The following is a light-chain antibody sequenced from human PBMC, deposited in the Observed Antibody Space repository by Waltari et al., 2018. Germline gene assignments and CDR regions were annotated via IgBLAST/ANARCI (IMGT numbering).Light chain of an antibody. CDR3: MQARQTPWT. CDR1: QSLLHGSGNTF. J-gene: IGKJ1*01. CDR2: LVS. Sequence: DIVMTQSPLSLSVTPGEPASISCRSSQSLLHGSGNTFLDWYLQKPGQSPQLLIYLVSNRASWVPDRFSGSGSGTYFTLKISRVEAEDVGVYFCMQARQTPWTFGQGTKVEIK. V-gene: IGKV2-28*01.